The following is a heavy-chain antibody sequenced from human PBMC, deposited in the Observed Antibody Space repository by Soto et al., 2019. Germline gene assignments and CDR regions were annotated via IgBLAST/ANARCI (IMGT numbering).Heavy chain of an antibody. Sequence: EVQLLESGGGLVQPGGSLRLSCEASGFSFSNYALSWVRQAPGEGLEWVSTFSAGGRAYYADSVKGRFTIAKDFSKNTLHLQTNSLRAEDTAVYFCAKESMPEHYGDTLFDHWGQGTRVTVSS. V-gene: IGHV3-23*01. CDR2: FSAGGRA. CDR3: AKESMPEHYGDTLFDH. CDR1: GFSFSNYA. D-gene: IGHD4-17*01. J-gene: IGHJ4*02.